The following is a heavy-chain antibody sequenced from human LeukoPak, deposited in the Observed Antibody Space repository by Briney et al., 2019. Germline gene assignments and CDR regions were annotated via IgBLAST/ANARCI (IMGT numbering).Heavy chain of an antibody. CDR3: PRDIVYGDYRDSFDD. D-gene: IGHD4-17*01. J-gene: IGHJ3*01. Sequence: SETLSLTCTVSGGSISSYYWSWIRQPPGKGLERIGYIYYSGSTNYNPSLKSRVTISVDTSKNQFSLKLSSVTAADTTVNYVPRDIVYGDYRDSFDDWSQGTMVTVSS. V-gene: IGHV4-59*01. CDR2: IYYSGST. CDR1: GGSISSYY.